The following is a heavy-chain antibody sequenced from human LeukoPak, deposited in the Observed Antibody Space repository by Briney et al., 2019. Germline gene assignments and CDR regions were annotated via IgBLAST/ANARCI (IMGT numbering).Heavy chain of an antibody. J-gene: IGHJ6*02. CDR2: ISGSGGST. V-gene: IGHV3-23*01. D-gene: IGHD3-10*01. CDR3: AKDKGGYGPVGGMDV. Sequence: GGSLRLSCAASGFTFSSYAMSWVRQAPGKGLEWVSAISGSGGSTYYTDSVKGRFTISRDNSKNTLYLQMNSLRAEDTAVYYCAKDKGGYGPVGGMDVWGQGTTVTVSS. CDR1: GFTFSSYA.